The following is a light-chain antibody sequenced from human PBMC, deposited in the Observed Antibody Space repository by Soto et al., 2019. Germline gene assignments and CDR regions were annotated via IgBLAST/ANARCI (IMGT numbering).Light chain of an antibody. J-gene: IGKJ3*01. Sequence: DIQMTQSPSSLSASVGDRVTITCQASQDIRKYLSWNQQKPGRAPKLLIYGASNLETGVPSRFSGSGYGTDFTFTISSLQPEDIATYYCQHYDHLPPFTFGPGTKVAIK. CDR3: QHYDHLPPFT. CDR1: QDIRKY. CDR2: GAS. V-gene: IGKV1-33*01.